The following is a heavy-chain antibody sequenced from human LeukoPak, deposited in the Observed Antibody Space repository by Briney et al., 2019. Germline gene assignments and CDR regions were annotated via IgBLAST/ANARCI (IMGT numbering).Heavy chain of an antibody. CDR2: IYSGGST. CDR1: GFTVSSNY. Sequence: GGSLRLSCAASGFTVSSNYMSWVRQAPGEGLEWVSVIYSGGSTYYADSVKGRFTISRDNSKNTLYLQMNSLRAEDTAVYYCAKATPYDILTGYSFVFDYWGQGTLVTVSS. D-gene: IGHD3-9*01. CDR3: AKATPYDILTGYSFVFDY. J-gene: IGHJ4*02. V-gene: IGHV3-66*01.